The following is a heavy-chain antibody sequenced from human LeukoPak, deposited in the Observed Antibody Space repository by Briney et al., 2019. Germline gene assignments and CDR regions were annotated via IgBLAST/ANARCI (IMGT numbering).Heavy chain of an antibody. CDR1: GIPVSSYS. CDR3: ARDLRGLDV. V-gene: IGHV3-48*04. Sequence: GGSLRLSCAASGIPVSSYSMNWVRQAPGKGLEWVSYISGSGSIIYYADSVRGRFTISRDNAKNSLYLQMNSLRVEDTALYYCARDLRGLDVWGHGTTVTVSS. CDR2: ISGSGSII. J-gene: IGHJ6*02.